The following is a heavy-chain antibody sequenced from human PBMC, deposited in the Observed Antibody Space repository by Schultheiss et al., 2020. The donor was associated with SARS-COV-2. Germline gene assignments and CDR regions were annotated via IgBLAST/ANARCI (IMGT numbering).Heavy chain of an antibody. CDR3: AATYDFWSGSY. CDR1: GGTFSSYA. Sequence: QVSCKASGGTFSSYAISWVRQAPGQGLEWMGGIIPIFGTANYAQKFQERVTITRDMSTSTAYMELSSLRSEDTAVYYCAATYDFWSGSYWGQGTLVTVSS. CDR2: IIPIFGTA. V-gene: IGHV1-69*05. D-gene: IGHD3-3*01. J-gene: IGHJ4*02.